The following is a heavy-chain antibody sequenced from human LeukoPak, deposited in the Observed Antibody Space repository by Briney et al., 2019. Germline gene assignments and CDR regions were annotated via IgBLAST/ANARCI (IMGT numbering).Heavy chain of an antibody. V-gene: IGHV3-11*01. CDR2: ISSSGSTI. CDR3: ARDEVRLDYYYMDV. Sequence: GGSLRLSCAASGFTFSDYYMSWIRQAPGKGLEWVSYISSSGSTIYYADSVKGRFTISRDNAKNSLYLQMNSLRAEDTAVYYCARDEVRLDYYYMDVWGKGTTVTISS. D-gene: IGHD6-19*01. J-gene: IGHJ6*03. CDR1: GFTFSDYY.